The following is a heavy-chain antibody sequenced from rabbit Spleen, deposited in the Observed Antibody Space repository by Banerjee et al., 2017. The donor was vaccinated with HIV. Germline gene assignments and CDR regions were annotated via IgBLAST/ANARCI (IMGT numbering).Heavy chain of an antibody. D-gene: IGHD4-2*01. CDR2: IDPLFGIT. V-gene: IGHV1S7*01. CDR1: GFTLSSYY. J-gene: IGHJ4*01. Sequence: QLKESGGGLVQPGGSLKLSCKASGFTLSSYYMNWVRQAPGKGLEWIGYIDPLFGITYYANWVNGRFSISRENAQNTVFLQMTSLTAADTATYFCARSWDGAFGLWGPGTLVTVS. CDR3: ARSWDGAFGL.